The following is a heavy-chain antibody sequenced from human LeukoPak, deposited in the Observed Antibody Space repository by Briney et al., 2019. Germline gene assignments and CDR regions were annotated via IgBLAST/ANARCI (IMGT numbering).Heavy chain of an antibody. D-gene: IGHD3-22*01. V-gene: IGHV4-59*12. CDR3: AREIHFDSSGQRTLHAFDI. J-gene: IGHJ3*02. Sequence: SETLSLTCTVSGGSIHSYYWSWIRQPPGTGLESIGYIYYNGNTNYNPSLKSRVTISVDTSKNQFSLKVNSVTAADTAVYYCAREIHFDSSGQRTLHAFDIWGQGTMVTVSS. CDR2: IYYNGNT. CDR1: GGSIHSYY.